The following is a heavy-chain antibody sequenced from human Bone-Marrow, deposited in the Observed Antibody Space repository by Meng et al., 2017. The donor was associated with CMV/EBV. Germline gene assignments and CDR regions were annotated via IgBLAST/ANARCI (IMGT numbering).Heavy chain of an antibody. D-gene: IGHD3-22*01. J-gene: IGHJ4*02. V-gene: IGHV1-69*10. CDR3: ARQIGITMIAY. Sequence: SVKVSCKASGGTFSSYAISWVRQAPGQGLEWMGGIIPILGIANYAQKFQGRVTITADKSTSTAYMELSSLRSEDTAVYYSARQIGITMIAYWGQGTLVTVSS. CDR1: GGTFSSYA. CDR2: IIPILGIA.